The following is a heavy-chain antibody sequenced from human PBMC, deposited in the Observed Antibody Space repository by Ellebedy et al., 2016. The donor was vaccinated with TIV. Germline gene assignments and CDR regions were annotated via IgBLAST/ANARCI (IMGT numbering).Heavy chain of an antibody. CDR2: ISNDRSNK. Sequence: PGGSLRLSCAASGFIFSSYGMHWVRQAPGKGLEWVAVISNDRSNKSNADSVKGRFIISRDNSKNTRYLQMNSLRAEDTAVYYCAKDQGGYNYGGMDVWGQGTTVTVSS. CDR3: AKDQGGYNYGGMDV. D-gene: IGHD5-18*01. V-gene: IGHV3-30*18. CDR1: GFIFSSYG. J-gene: IGHJ6*02.